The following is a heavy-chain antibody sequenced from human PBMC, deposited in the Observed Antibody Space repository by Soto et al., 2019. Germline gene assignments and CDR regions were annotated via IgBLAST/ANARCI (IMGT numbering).Heavy chain of an antibody. V-gene: IGHV1-69*04. D-gene: IGHD3-16*02. J-gene: IGHJ5*02. Sequence: GASVKVSCKASGGTFSSYTISWVRQAPGQGLEWMGRIIPILGIANYAQKFQGRVTITADKSTSTAYMELSSLRSEDTAVYYCARDNRDDYIWGSYRYTLWFDPWGQGTLVTVPS. CDR2: IIPILGIA. CDR3: ARDNRDDYIWGSYRYTLWFDP. CDR1: GGTFSSYT.